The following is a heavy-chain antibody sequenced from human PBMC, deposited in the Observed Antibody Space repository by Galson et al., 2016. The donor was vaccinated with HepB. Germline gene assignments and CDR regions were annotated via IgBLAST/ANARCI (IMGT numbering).Heavy chain of an antibody. CDR3: ATGEAEAAAAFDF. CDR1: GFIFRTYG. CDR2: ISSNSETT. V-gene: IGHV3-48*02. Sequence: SLRLSCAASGFIFRTYGMNWVRQAPGKGLEWVSYISSNSETTHYADSVKGRFTISRDNGKNSLYLQMNSLRDEDTAMYYCATGEAEAAAAFDFWGQGTMGTVSS. J-gene: IGHJ3*01. D-gene: IGHD6-13*01.